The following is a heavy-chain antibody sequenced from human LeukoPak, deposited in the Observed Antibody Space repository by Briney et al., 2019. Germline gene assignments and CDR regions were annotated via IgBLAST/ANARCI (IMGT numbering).Heavy chain of an antibody. J-gene: IGHJ4*02. CDR2: IKQDGSEK. D-gene: IGHD3-10*01. V-gene: IGHV3-7*01. Sequence: PGGSLRLPCAASGFTFISYWMTWVRQAPGKGLEWVANIKQDGSEKYYVDSVKGRFTISRDNAKNSLFLQMHNLRVEDTAVYYCAKWFGELWGLDSWGQGTLVTVSS. CDR3: AKWFGELWGLDS. CDR1: GFTFISYW.